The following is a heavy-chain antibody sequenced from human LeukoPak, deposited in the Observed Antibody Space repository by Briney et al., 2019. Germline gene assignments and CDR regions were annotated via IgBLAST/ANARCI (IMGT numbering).Heavy chain of an antibody. CDR2: IKSKTDGGTT. V-gene: IGHV3-15*01. J-gene: IGHJ3*02. D-gene: IGHD2-21*02. CDR3: TTRAPCGGDCYSGYMAFDI. Sequence: PGGSLRLSCAASGFTFSNAWMSWVRQAPGKGLEWVGRIKSKTDGGTTDYAAPVKGRLTLSRDDSKNTLYLQMNSLKTEHTAVYYCTTRAPCGGDCYSGYMAFDIWGQGTMVTVSS. CDR1: GFTFSNAW.